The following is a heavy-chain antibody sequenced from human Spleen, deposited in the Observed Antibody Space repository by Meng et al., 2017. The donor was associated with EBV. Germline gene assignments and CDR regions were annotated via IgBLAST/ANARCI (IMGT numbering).Heavy chain of an antibody. CDR1: VGSFSGYY. V-gene: IGHV4-34*01. CDR2: INHSGST. J-gene: IGHJ4*02. CDR3: ALSTMVRGGDY. D-gene: IGHD3-10*01. Sequence: QTQSQKWGASLLTPSETLYLACAVYVGSFSGYYWSWIRQPPGKGLEWIGEINHSGSTNYNPSLKSRVTISVDTSKNQFSLKLSSVTAADTAVYYCALSTMVRGGDYWGQGTLVTVSS.